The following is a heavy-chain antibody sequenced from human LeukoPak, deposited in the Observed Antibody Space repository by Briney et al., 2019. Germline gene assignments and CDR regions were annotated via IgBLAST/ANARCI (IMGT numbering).Heavy chain of an antibody. CDR3: ARDYYDSSGSLFFGY. Sequence: GGSLRLSCAASGFTFSSYAMHWVRQAPGKGPEYVSAISSNGGSTYYANSVKGRFTISRDNSKNTLYLQMGSLRAEDMAVYYCARDYYDSSGSLFFGYWGQGTLVTVSS. CDR2: ISSNGGST. V-gene: IGHV3-64*01. CDR1: GFTFSSYA. J-gene: IGHJ4*02. D-gene: IGHD3-22*01.